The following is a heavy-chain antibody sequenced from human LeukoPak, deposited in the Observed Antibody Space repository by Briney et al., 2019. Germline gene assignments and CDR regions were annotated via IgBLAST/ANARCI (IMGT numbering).Heavy chain of an antibody. D-gene: IGHD2-21*02. CDR1: GGSISSYY. V-gene: IGHV4-59*08. CDR2: VAYSGRT. J-gene: IGHJ2*01. Sequence: SETLSLTCIVSGGSISSYYWNWIRQPPGKGLEWIGYVAYSGRTDYNPSLKSRVTISIDTSKNQFSLKLTSVTAADTAVCYCARPGRDSTDDWHFDLWGRGTLVTVSS. CDR3: ARPGRDSTDDWHFDL.